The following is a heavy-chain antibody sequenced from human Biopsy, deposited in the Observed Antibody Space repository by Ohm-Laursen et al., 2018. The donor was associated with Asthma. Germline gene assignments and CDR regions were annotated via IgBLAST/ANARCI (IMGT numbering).Heavy chain of an antibody. CDR2: ISKDASTQ. Sequence: SLRLSCTASGFSFSNFAIHWVRQAPGKGLEWVGVISKDASTQDYADSVKGRFTMARDNSKNTLDLQMNSLREEDTAVYYCVGDGTDDAFDIWGQGTVVSVSS. D-gene: IGHD1-1*01. CDR3: VGDGTDDAFDI. CDR1: GFSFSNFA. V-gene: IGHV3-30*01. J-gene: IGHJ3*02.